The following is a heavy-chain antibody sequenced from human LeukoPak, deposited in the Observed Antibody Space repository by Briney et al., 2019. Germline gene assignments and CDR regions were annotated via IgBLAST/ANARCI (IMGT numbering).Heavy chain of an antibody. CDR1: GFTFSASW. D-gene: IGHD6-19*01. CDR3: ARDASRGWDN. CDR2: IKDNGRGE. V-gene: IGHV3-7*03. Sequence: PGGSLRLSCSASGFTFSASWMTWVRQAPGKGLEWVANIKDNGRGEYYVDSVKGRFTVSRDNAKNSVYLQMNSLRAEDTALYYCARDASRGWDNWGQGTLVTVSS. J-gene: IGHJ4*02.